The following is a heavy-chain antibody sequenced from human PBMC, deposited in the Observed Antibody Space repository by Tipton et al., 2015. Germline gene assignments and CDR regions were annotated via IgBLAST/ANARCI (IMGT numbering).Heavy chain of an antibody. J-gene: IGHJ4*02. CDR2: IYFNGST. D-gene: IGHD1-14*01. Sequence: GLVKPSETLSLTCTVSGGSISNSAYYWTWIRQHPGKGLEWIGYIYFNGSTYNNPSRKSRVTISGDTSKNQFFLKLSSVTAADTAVYYCARGGYSNHDFDYWGQGTLVTVSS. CDR1: GGSISNSAYY. CDR3: ARGGYSNHDFDY. V-gene: IGHV4-31*03.